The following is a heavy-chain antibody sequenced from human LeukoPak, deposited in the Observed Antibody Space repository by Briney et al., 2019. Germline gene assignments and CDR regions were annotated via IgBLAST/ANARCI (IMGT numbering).Heavy chain of an antibody. Sequence: ALVKVSCKASGYTFTSYDINWVRQATGQGLEWMGWMNPNSGNTGYAQKFQGRVTMTRNTSISTAYMELSSLRSEDTAVYYCARGSVRGYIPGGDYWGQGTLVTVSS. CDR1: GYTFTSYD. D-gene: IGHD3-22*01. V-gene: IGHV1-8*01. CDR2: MNPNSGNT. J-gene: IGHJ4*02. CDR3: ARGSVRGYIPGGDY.